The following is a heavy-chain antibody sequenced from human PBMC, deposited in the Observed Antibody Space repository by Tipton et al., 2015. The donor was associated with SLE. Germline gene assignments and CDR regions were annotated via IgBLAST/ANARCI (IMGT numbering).Heavy chain of an antibody. Sequence: TLSLTCTISGASITSGTYYWNWIRQPAGTGLEWIGRIYTFGSTTYNPSLKNRVTISLDTSKNQFSLKLSSVTAADTAVYYCARGYQLPLGPYYYYYMDVWGKGTTVTVSS. CDR1: GASITSGTYY. V-gene: IGHV4-61*02. CDR3: ARGYQLPLGPYYYYYMDV. J-gene: IGHJ6*03. D-gene: IGHD2-2*01. CDR2: IYTFGST.